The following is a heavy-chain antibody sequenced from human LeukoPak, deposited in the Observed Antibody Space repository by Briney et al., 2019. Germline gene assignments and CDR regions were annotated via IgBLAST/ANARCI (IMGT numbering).Heavy chain of an antibody. Sequence: GGSLRLSCAASGFTFSSYAMHWVRQAPGKGLEWVAVISYDGSNKYYADSVKGRFTISRNNSKNTLYLQMNSLRAEDTAVYYCARGSIVVVVAATLYFDYWGQGTLVTVSS. V-gene: IGHV3-30*04. D-gene: IGHD2-15*01. CDR3: ARGSIVVVVAATLYFDY. J-gene: IGHJ4*02. CDR1: GFTFSSYA. CDR2: ISYDGSNK.